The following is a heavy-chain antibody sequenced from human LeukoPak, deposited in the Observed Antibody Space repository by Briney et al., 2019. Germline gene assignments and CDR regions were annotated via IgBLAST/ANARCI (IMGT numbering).Heavy chain of an antibody. Sequence: PSETLSLTCTVSDDSITIYYWTWIRQPAGKGLEWIGRIYTSGSTNYNPSLKSRVTISVDTSKNQFSLKLSSVTAADTAVYYCAGNYYGSGSYYSEDRYWGQGTLVTVSS. CDR2: IYTSGST. CDR3: AGNYYGSGSYYSEDRY. J-gene: IGHJ4*02. D-gene: IGHD3-10*01. V-gene: IGHV4-4*07. CDR1: DDSITIYY.